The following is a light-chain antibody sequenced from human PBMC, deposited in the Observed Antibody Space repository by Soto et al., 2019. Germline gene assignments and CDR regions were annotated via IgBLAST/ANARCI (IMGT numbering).Light chain of an antibody. CDR2: DAS. J-gene: IGKJ1*01. CDR3: QQYNRYSRT. CDR1: QSIVNW. Sequence: DIQMTQSPSTLSASVGDRVTITCRASQSIVNWLAWYQQKPGKAPKLLIYDASYLGSGVPSRFSGSGSGTDFTLTISCLQPDDFATYYCQQYNRYSRTFGQGTKVEIK. V-gene: IGKV1-5*01.